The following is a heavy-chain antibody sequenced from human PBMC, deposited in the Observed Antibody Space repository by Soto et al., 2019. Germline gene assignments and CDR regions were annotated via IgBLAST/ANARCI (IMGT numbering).Heavy chain of an antibody. CDR3: AKDGTYCGGGCYPIFNFDS. CDR1: GFSFNNFG. CDR2: ISYDGSNK. Sequence: QVHLVQSGGGVVQPGRSLRLSCAASGFSFNNFGMHWVRQAPGKGLEWVAVISYDGSNKYYADSVRGRFTISRDDSKDTLYLQMNSLRAEDTAVYYCAKDGTYCGGGCYPIFNFDSWGQGTLVTVSS. J-gene: IGHJ4*02. D-gene: IGHD2-21*02. V-gene: IGHV3-30*18.